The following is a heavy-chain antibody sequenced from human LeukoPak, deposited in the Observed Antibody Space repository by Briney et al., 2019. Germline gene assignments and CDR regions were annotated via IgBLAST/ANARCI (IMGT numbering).Heavy chain of an antibody. J-gene: IGHJ4*02. CDR2: IRYDGSNK. CDR1: GFTFSSYG. V-gene: IGHV3-30*02. CDR3: ANRGYSYGYAPFDY. D-gene: IGHD5-18*01. Sequence: GGSLRLSCAASGFTFSSYGMHWVRQAPGKGLEWVAFIRYDGSNKYYADSVKGRFTISRDNSKNTLYLQMNSLRAEDTAVSYCANRGYSYGYAPFDYWGQGTLVTVSS.